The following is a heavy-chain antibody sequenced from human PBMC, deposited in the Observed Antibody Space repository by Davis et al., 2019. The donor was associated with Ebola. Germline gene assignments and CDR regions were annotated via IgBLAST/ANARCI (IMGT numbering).Heavy chain of an antibody. CDR3: AREGTIFGAIIIPT. CDR1: GYTFTGQY. CDR2: INPNSGGT. J-gene: IGHJ4*02. Sequence: ASVKVSCKASGYTFTGQYMHWVRQAPGQGLEWMGWINPNSGGTNYAQKFQGRVTMTRDTSISTAYMELSRLRSDDTAMYYCAREGTIFGAIIIPTWGQGTLVSVSS. V-gene: IGHV1-2*02. D-gene: IGHD3-3*01.